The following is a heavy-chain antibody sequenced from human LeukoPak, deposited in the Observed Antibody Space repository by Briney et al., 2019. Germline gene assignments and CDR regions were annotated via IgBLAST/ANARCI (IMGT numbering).Heavy chain of an antibody. Sequence: PGGSLRLSRAASGFTFSSYAMNWVRQAPGKGLEWVSGISNSGGSTYYADSVKGRFTISRDNSKNTLYLQMNSLRAEDTAVYYCAKETSSSFDYWGRGTLVTVSS. CDR1: GFTFSSYA. CDR2: ISNSGGST. J-gene: IGHJ4*02. D-gene: IGHD6-6*01. V-gene: IGHV3-23*01. CDR3: AKETSSSFDY.